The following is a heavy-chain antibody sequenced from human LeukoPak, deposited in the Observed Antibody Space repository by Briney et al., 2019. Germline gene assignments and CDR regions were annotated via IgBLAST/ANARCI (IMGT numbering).Heavy chain of an antibody. J-gene: IGHJ4*02. CDR3: ARGSRFDSSGYYYYFDY. CDR1: GFTFSSYG. Sequence: PGRSLRLSCAASGFTFSSYGMHWVPQAPGKGLEGVPVICYDGSNKYYADSVKGRFTISRDNSNSTLYLQMNSLRAEDTAAYYCARGSRFDSSGYYYYFDYWGQGTLVTVSS. CDR2: ICYDGSNK. D-gene: IGHD3-22*01. V-gene: IGHV3-33*01.